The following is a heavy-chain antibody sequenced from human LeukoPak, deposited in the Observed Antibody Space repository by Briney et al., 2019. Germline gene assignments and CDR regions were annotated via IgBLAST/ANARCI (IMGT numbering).Heavy chain of an antibody. D-gene: IGHD3-22*01. V-gene: IGHV3-7*01. CDR3: ARVVGDSSGFVLFDY. Sequence: GGSQRLSCAASGFTFSSYWMSWVRQAPGKGLEWVANIKQDGSEKYYVDSVKGRFTISRDNAKNSLYLQMNSLRAEDTAVYYCARVVGDSSGFVLFDYWGQGTLVTVSS. CDR1: GFTFSSYW. J-gene: IGHJ4*02. CDR2: IKQDGSEK.